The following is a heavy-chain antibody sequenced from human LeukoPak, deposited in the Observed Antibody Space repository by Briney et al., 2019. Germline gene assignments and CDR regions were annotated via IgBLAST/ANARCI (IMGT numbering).Heavy chain of an antibody. CDR2: IKHSGST. CDR1: GGSFSGYY. J-gene: IGHJ2*01. V-gene: IGHV4-34*01. CDR3: ARGKLRSYWYFDL. D-gene: IGHD1-26*01. Sequence: SETLSLTCAVYGGSFSGYYWSWIRQPPGKGLEWIGEIKHSGSTNYNPSLKSRVTISVDTSKNQFPLKLSSVTAADTAVYYCARGKLRSYWYFDLWGRGTLVTVSS.